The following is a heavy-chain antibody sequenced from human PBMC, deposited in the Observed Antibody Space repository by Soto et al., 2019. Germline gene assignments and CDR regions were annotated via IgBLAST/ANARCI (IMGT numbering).Heavy chain of an antibody. V-gene: IGHV4-30-4*01. D-gene: IGHD3-3*01. Sequence: SETLSLTCSVSGGSIGTGDYYWSWIRQTPGKGLEWIAYKSYSGSTYYNPSLKGRVTISLTTSKNQFSLNLSSVTAADTAIYYCARVGTIYGIVTNNWFDPWGQGTLVTVSS. CDR2: KSYSGST. CDR3: ARVGTIYGIVTNNWFDP. CDR1: GGSIGTGDYY. J-gene: IGHJ5*02.